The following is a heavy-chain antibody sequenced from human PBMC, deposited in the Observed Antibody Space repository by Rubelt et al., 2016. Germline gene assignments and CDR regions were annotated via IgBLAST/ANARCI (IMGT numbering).Heavy chain of an antibody. J-gene: IGHJ4*02. D-gene: IGHD3-16*01. Sequence: RSLRLSCAASGFTFSSYWMHWVRQAPGKGPEWVAVIWYDGTNKYYGDSVKGRFTISRDDSKNTLDLQMNSLRVEDTAVYYCARDPWRGVKDYWGQGTLVTVSS. V-gene: IGHV3-33*08. CDR3: ARDPWRGVKDY. CDR2: IWYDGTNK. CDR1: GFTFSSYW.